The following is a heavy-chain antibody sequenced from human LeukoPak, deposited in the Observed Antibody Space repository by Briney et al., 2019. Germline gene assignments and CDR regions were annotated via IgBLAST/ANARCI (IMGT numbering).Heavy chain of an antibody. Sequence: GGSLRLSCAASGFTFSSHWMSWVRQAPGKGLEWVANIKQDGSEKYYVDSVKGRFTISRDNAKNSLYLQMNSLRAEDTAVYYCARGIPYYYFDYWGQGTLVTVSS. D-gene: IGHD3-10*01. CDR2: IKQDGSEK. CDR1: GFTFSSHW. CDR3: ARGIPYYYFDY. V-gene: IGHV3-7*01. J-gene: IGHJ4*02.